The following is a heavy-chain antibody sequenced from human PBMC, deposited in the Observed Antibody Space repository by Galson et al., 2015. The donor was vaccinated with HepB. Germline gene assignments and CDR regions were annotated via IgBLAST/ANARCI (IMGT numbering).Heavy chain of an antibody. CDR1: GGSISSYY. CDR3: AGGDDYGGNWFDP. CDR2: IYYSGST. D-gene: IGHD4-17*01. Sequence: SETLSLTCTVSGGSISSYYWSWIRQPPGKGLEWIGYIYYSGSTNYNPSLKSRVTISVDTSKNQFSLKLSSVTAADPAVYYCAGGDDYGGNWFDPWGQGTLVTVSS. J-gene: IGHJ5*02. V-gene: IGHV4-59*01.